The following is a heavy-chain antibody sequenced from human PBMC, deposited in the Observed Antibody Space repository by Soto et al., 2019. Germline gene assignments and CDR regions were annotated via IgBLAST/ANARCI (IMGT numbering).Heavy chain of an antibody. CDR2: INSDGSST. J-gene: IGHJ4*02. CDR1: GFTFSSYW. V-gene: IGHV3-74*01. CDR3: ASKHSSRAFDY. D-gene: IGHD6-13*01. Sequence: EVQLVESGGGLVQPGGSLRLSCAASGFTFSSYWMHWVRQAPGKGLVWVSRINSDGSSTTYADSVKGQFTISRDNAKNTVYLQMNSLRAEDTAVYYCASKHSSRAFDYWGQGTLVTVSS.